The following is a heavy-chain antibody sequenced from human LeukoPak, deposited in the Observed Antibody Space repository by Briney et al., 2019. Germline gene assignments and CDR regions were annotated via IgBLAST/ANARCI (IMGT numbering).Heavy chain of an antibody. Sequence: GGSLRLSCAASGFTFSSYWMHWVRQAPRKGLVWVSRINSDGSSTSYADSVKGRFTISRDNAKNTLYLQMNSLRAEDTAVYYCAREGDSSGYYFSWFDPWGQGTLVTVSS. D-gene: IGHD3-22*01. J-gene: IGHJ5*02. CDR2: INSDGSST. CDR3: AREGDSSGYYFSWFDP. CDR1: GFTFSSYW. V-gene: IGHV3-74*01.